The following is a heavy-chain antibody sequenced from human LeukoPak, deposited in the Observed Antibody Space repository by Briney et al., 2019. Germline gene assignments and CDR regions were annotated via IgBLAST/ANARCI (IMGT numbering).Heavy chain of an antibody. Sequence: GGSLRLSCAASGFTFDDYGMSWVRQAPGKGLEWVFGINWNGGSTGYADPVKGRFTISRDNAKNSLYLQMNSLRAEDTAFYYCARGTPYYDFWSGYYREDYWAQGTLVTVSS. D-gene: IGHD3-3*01. J-gene: IGHJ4*02. V-gene: IGHV3-20*04. CDR1: GFTFDDYG. CDR2: INWNGGST. CDR3: ARGTPYYDFWSGYYREDY.